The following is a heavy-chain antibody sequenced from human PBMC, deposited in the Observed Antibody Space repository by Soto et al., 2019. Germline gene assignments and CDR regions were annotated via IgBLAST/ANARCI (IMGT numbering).Heavy chain of an antibody. CDR2: IWYDGSKK. Sequence: QVQLVESGGGVVQTGTSLRLSCEASGFTFSGFGMHWVRQAPGKGLEWVAVIWYDGSKKYYADCVKGRFTISRDNSKNALYLQMNSLRAEETAVYYCARGRGGSYGGNSAHFDIWGQGTLVTVSS. CDR1: GFTFSGFG. V-gene: IGHV3-33*01. CDR3: ARGRGGSYGGNSAHFDI. J-gene: IGHJ3*02. D-gene: IGHD4-17*01.